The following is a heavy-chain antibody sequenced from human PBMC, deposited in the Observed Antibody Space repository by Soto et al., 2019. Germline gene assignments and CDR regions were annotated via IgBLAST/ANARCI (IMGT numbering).Heavy chain of an antibody. V-gene: IGHV3-30-3*01. Sequence: QVQLVESGGGVVQPGRSLRLSCAASGFTFSSYAMHWVRQAPGKGLEWVAVISYDGSNKYYADSVKGRFTISRDNSKNTLFLQMNCLRAEDTAVYYCAREGGPQLARRCRPGEYCGQGTLVTVSS. CDR3: AREGGPQLARRCRPGEY. CDR2: ISYDGSNK. J-gene: IGHJ4*02. D-gene: IGHD6-6*01. CDR1: GFTFSSYA.